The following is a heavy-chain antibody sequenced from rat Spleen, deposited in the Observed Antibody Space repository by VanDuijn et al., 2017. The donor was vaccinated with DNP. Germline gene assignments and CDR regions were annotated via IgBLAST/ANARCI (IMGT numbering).Heavy chain of an antibody. CDR1: GFTFSDYY. Sequence: EVQLVESGGGLVQPGRSLKLSCAASGFTFSDYYMAWVRQAPTKGLEWVASISTSGGSTYYRDSVKGRFTVSRDNAKSTLYLQMDSLRSEDTATYYCARHRYYSSYIYYYAMDAWGQGTSVTVSS. J-gene: IGHJ4*01. D-gene: IGHD1-2*01. CDR2: ISTSGGST. V-gene: IGHV5-25*01. CDR3: ARHRYYSSYIYYYAMDA.